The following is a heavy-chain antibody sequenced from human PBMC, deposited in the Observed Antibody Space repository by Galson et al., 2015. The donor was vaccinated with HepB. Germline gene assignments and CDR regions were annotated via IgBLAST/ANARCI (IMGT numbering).Heavy chain of an antibody. Sequence: SLRLSCAASGFTFSSYGMHWVRQAPGKGLEWVAVISYDGSNKYYADSVKGRFTISRDNSKNTLYLQMNSLRAEDTAVYYCAKDPPNHYYGMDVWGQGTTVTVSS. CDR2: ISYDGSNK. J-gene: IGHJ6*02. V-gene: IGHV3-30*18. CDR3: AKDPPNHYYGMDV. CDR1: GFTFSSYG.